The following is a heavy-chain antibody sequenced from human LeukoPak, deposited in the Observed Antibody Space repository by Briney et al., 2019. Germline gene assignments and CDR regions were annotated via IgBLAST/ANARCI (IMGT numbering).Heavy chain of an antibody. J-gene: IGHJ6*03. CDR3: ARRTAMVTVYYYYYMDV. V-gene: IGHV3-7*01. D-gene: IGHD5-18*01. CDR2: IKQDGSEK. Sequence: GGALRVSCAGSGFTFSNYWMSWVRQAPGKGREWVANIKQDGSEKNYVDSVKGRFTISRDNAKNSLYLQMNSLRADDTAVYYCARRTAMVTVYYYYYMDVWGKGTTVTVSS. CDR1: GFTFSNYW.